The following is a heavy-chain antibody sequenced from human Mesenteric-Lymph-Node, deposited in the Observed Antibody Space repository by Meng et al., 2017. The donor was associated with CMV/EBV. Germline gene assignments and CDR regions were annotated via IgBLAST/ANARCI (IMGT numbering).Heavy chain of an antibody. CDR3: ARCSSTSCWNY. Sequence: GESLKISCAASGFTFSSHEMHWVRQAPGKGLEWVALISFDGNNEDYADSVKGRFTISRDTSKNTLYLQMNSLRPEDTAVYYCARCSSTSCWNYWGQGTLVTVSS. CDR1: GFTFSSHE. J-gene: IGHJ4*02. D-gene: IGHD2-2*01. V-gene: IGHV3-30-3*01. CDR2: ISFDGNNE.